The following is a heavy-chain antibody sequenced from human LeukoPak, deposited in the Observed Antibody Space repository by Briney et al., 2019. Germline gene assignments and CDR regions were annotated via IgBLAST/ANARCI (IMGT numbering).Heavy chain of an antibody. CDR2: LSLYGNKQ. Sequence: GGSLRLSCAPCGFSFSTYPMQWVRQAPGRGLEGVAMLSLYGNKQYYADSVKGRFTISRDTSKNTLYLQMDSLRPEDTAVYYCARSSGYCSSSTCYTMYFDYWGQGALVTVSS. J-gene: IGHJ4*02. CDR3: ARSSGYCSSSTCYTMYFDY. CDR1: GFSFSTYP. V-gene: IGHV3-30*01. D-gene: IGHD2-2*02.